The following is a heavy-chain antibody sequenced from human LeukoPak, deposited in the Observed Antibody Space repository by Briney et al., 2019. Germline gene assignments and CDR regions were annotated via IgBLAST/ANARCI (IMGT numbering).Heavy chain of an antibody. D-gene: IGHD6-13*01. CDR2: ISYDGSNK. J-gene: IGHJ4*02. Sequence: GGSLRLSCAASGFTFSSYGMHWVRQAPGKGLEWVAVISYDGSNKYYADSVKGRFTISRDNAKNSLYLQMNSLRAEDTAVYYCARVHGSWSLGGSCYFDYWGQGTLVTVSS. CDR3: ARVHGSWSLGGSCYFDY. CDR1: GFTFSSYG. V-gene: IGHV3-30*03.